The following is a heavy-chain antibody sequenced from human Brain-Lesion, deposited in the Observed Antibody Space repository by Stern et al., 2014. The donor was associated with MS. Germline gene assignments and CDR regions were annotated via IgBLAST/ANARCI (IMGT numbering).Heavy chain of an antibody. CDR1: GVSVSSGGYY. CDR3: ATIPPHIEGAAFEI. J-gene: IGHJ3*02. D-gene: IGHD1-26*01. CDR2: MHHRGTT. Sequence: QLPLQESGPGLVKPSQTLSLTCTVSGVSVSSGGYYWTWIRQVPGKGLEWVGFMHHRGTTFYNPSLKGRVSISRDTSENQISLKLRSVIAADTAVYYCATIPPHIEGAAFEIWGQGTMVTVSS. V-gene: IGHV4-31*03.